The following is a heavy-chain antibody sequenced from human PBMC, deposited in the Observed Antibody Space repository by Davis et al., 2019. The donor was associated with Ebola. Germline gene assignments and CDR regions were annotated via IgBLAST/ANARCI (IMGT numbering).Heavy chain of an antibody. V-gene: IGHV4-34*01. CDR1: GGSFSGYY. D-gene: IGHD1-26*01. CDR3: ARLADSGSYPRAVWLDP. CDR2: INHSGST. J-gene: IGHJ5*02. Sequence: SETLSLTCAVYGGSFSGYYWSWIRQPPGKGLEWIGEINHSGSTNYNPSLKSRVTISVDTSKNQFSLKLSSVTAADTAVYYCARLADSGSYPRAVWLDPWGQGTLVTVSS.